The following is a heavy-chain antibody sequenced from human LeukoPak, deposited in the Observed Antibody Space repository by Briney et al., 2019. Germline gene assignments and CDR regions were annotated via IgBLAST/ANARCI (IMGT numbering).Heavy chain of an antibody. V-gene: IGHV1-69*04. CDR1: GGTFSSYA. CDR3: ASPKRHYYYDSSGYWY. Sequence: SVKVSCKASGGTFSSYAISWVRQAPGQGLEWMGRIIPILGIANYAQKFQGRVTITADKSTSTAYMELSSLRSEDTAVYYCASPKRHYYYDSSGYWYWGQGTLVTVSS. D-gene: IGHD3-22*01. J-gene: IGHJ4*02. CDR2: IIPILGIA.